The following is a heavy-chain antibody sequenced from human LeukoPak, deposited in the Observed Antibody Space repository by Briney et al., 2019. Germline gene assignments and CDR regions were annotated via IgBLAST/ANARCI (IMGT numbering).Heavy chain of an antibody. Sequence: SETLSLTCAVSGGSISSRNWWSWVRQPPGKGLEWIGEIYHSGSTNYNPSLKSRVTISVDKSKNQFSLNLSSVTAADTAVYYCASLKGTYYYDSSAGSAFDIWGQGTMVTVSS. J-gene: IGHJ3*02. CDR2: IYHSGST. D-gene: IGHD3-22*01. CDR1: GGSISSRNW. V-gene: IGHV4-4*02. CDR3: ASLKGTYYYDSSAGSAFDI.